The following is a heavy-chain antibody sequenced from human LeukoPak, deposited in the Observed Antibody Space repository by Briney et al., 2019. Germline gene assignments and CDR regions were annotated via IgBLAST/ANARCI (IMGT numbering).Heavy chain of an antibody. CDR3: ARAGWIITSGIDY. J-gene: IGHJ4*02. Sequence: PSETLSLTCGVSGYSISRGYYWAWIRQPPGKGLGWIGTIYHTGSTYYTPSLGSRVTISVDTSKNEFSLNLNSVTAADTAVYYCARAGWIITSGIDYWGKGALVTVSS. CDR2: IYHTGST. CDR1: GYSISRGYY. D-gene: IGHD3-10*01. V-gene: IGHV4-38-2*01.